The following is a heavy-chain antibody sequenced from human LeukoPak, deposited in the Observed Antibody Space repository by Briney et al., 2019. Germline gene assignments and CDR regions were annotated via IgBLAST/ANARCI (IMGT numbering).Heavy chain of an antibody. J-gene: IGHJ4*02. V-gene: IGHV3-15*01. CDR3: TTGRVQGEAVAGTGGFDY. D-gene: IGHD6-19*01. CDR1: GFTFSDAW. CDR2: IKRKADGGIT. Sequence: GGSLTLSCAASGFTFSDAWMSWVRQAPGEGREWVSRIKRKADGGITGYAAPVKGRFTISRDDSKNALYLQMNSLETEDTAVYYCTTGRVQGEAVAGTGGFDYWGQGTLVTVSS.